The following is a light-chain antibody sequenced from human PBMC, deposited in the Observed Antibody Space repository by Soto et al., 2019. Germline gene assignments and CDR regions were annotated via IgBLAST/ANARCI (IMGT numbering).Light chain of an antibody. CDR2: EVS. CDR3: CSYAGSSTLWG. V-gene: IGLV2-23*02. Sequence: QSALTQPASVSGSPGQSITISCTGTSSDVGSYNLVSWYQQHPGKAPKLMIYEVSKRPSGVSNRFSGSKSGNTASLTISGLQAEDEADYYCCSYAGSSTLWGFGTGTKVTVL. CDR1: SSDVGSYNL. J-gene: IGLJ1*01.